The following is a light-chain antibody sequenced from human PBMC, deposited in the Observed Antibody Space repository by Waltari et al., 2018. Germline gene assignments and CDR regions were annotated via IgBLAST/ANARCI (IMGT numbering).Light chain of an antibody. Sequence: DIQMTQSPSTLSASVGDRVTITCRASQSISSWWAWYQQKPGKAPKLLLYQASTLGRGIPSRFSGSGSGTEFTRTISSLQPDDFATYYCQQYNTNSPWTFGQGTKVEIK. CDR1: QSISSW. CDR2: QAS. J-gene: IGKJ1*01. V-gene: IGKV1-5*03. CDR3: QQYNTNSPWT.